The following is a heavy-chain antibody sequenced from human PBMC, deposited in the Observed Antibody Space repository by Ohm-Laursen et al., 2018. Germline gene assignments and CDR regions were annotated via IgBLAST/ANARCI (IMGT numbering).Heavy chain of an antibody. Sequence: SLRLSCTASGFTFSSYAMSWVRQAPGKGLEWVSAISGSGGSTYYADSVKGRFTISRDNSKNTLYLQMNSLRAEDTAVYYCAKIPKRLLWFGELLFRSGCAFDIWGQGTMVTVSS. CDR2: ISGSGGST. CDR3: AKIPKRLLWFGELLFRSGCAFDI. V-gene: IGHV3-23*01. D-gene: IGHD3-10*01. CDR1: GFTFSSYA. J-gene: IGHJ3*02.